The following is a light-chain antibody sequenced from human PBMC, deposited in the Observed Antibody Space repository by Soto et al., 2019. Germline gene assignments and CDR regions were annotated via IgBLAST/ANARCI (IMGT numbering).Light chain of an antibody. CDR1: QGISGW. CDR2: DAS. Sequence: DIQMTQSPSSVSASVGDRLTITCRASQGISGWLAWYQQKPGKAPNLLIYDASTLRNGVPSRFSGSGSGTYFTLTISNLQPEDFATYYCQQANSFPLTFGGGTKVDIK. V-gene: IGKV1-12*01. CDR3: QQANSFPLT. J-gene: IGKJ4*01.